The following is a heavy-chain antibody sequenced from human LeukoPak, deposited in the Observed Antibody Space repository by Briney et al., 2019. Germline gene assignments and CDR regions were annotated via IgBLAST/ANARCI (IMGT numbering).Heavy chain of an antibody. CDR2: INHSGST. V-gene: IGHV4-34*01. CDR3: ARGGGPGGIQLWFRFDY. Sequence: SETLSLTCAVYGGSFSGYYWSWIRQPPGKGLEWIGEINHSGSTNYNPSLKSRVTISVDTSKNQFSLKLSSVTAADTAVYYCARGGGPGGIQLWFRFDYWGQGTLVTVSS. D-gene: IGHD5-18*01. J-gene: IGHJ4*02. CDR1: GGSFSGYY.